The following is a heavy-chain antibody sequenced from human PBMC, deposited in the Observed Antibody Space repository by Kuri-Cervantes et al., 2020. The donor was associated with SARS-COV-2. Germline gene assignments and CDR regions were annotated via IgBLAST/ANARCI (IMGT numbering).Heavy chain of an antibody. V-gene: IGHV3-15*01. CDR2: IKSKTDGGTT. CDR1: GFTFSNAW. CDR3: TTERLGYCSTTSCYPDS. Sequence: GGSLRLSCAASGFTFSNAWMSWVRQAPGKGLEWVGRIKSKTDGGTTDYAAPVKGRFTISRDDSKNTLYLQMNSLKTEDTAVYYCTTERLGYCSTTSCYPDSWGQGALVTVSS. D-gene: IGHD2-2*01. J-gene: IGHJ5*01.